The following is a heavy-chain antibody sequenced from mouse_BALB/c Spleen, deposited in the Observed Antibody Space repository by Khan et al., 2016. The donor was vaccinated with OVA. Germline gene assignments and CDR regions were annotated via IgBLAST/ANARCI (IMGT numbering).Heavy chain of an antibody. D-gene: IGHD1-1*01. CDR1: GYTFTSYW. Sequence: QVQLQQSGAELVKAGASVKMSCKASGYTFTSYWMHWVQQRLGQGLEWFAETNPTNGRPYYNEKFKSQATLTVDKSSSTAYMLLSGPTFEDSAVYYCARIKKIVATYFDYWGQGTTLTVSS. CDR3: ARIKKIVATYFDY. CDR2: TNPTNGRP. V-gene: IGHV1S81*02. J-gene: IGHJ2*01.